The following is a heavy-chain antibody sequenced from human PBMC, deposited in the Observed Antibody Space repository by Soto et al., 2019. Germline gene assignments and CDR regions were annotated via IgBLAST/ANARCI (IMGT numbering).Heavy chain of an antibody. J-gene: IGHJ4*02. Sequence: DSLTISFKGSGYSFTSYWIGLVRQMPGKGLEWMGIIYPDDSDTRYSPSFQGQVTISADKSISTAYLQWSSLKASDTAMYYCARRLRDSSGYYFDYWGQGTLVTVSS. D-gene: IGHD3-22*01. CDR2: IYPDDSDT. V-gene: IGHV5-51*01. CDR1: GYSFTSYW. CDR3: ARRLRDSSGYYFDY.